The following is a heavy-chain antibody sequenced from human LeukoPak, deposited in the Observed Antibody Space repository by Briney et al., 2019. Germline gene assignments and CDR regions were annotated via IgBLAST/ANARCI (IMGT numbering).Heavy chain of an antibody. CDR2: IYSGGST. D-gene: IGHD3-22*01. CDR3: AKTLLDSSGYYYAGSDY. CDR1: GFTVSSNY. Sequence: GGSLRLSCAASGFTVSSNYMSWVRQAPGEGLEWVSVIYSGGSTYYADSVKGRFTISRDNSKNTLYLQMNSLRAEDTAVYYCAKTLLDSSGYYYAGSDYWGQGILVTVST. J-gene: IGHJ4*02. V-gene: IGHV3-53*01.